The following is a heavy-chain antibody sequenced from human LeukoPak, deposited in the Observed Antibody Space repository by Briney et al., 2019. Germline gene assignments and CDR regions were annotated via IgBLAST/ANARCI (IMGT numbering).Heavy chain of an antibody. Sequence: GGSLRLSCAASGFTFSNYAMSWVRQAPGKGLEWVSTISGGGITTYYADSAKGRFTISRDNSKNTMFLQMNSLRADDTAVYYCPRQSYASGWNPFDYWGQGILITVSP. CDR1: GFTFSNYA. CDR3: PRQSYASGWNPFDY. V-gene: IGHV3-23*01. CDR2: ISGGGITT. J-gene: IGHJ4*02. D-gene: IGHD6-19*01.